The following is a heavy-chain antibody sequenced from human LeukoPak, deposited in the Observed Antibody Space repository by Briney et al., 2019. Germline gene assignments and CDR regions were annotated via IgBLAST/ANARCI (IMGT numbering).Heavy chain of an antibody. CDR1: GGSISSYY. D-gene: IGHD3-3*01. Sequence: SETLSLTCTVSGGSISSYYWSWIRQPPGKRLEWIGQIYYIGSTNYNPSLKSGGTISVDTSKIQFSLTMSSVTAADTAVYYCASRSSIWSGYHDTLSYFDSWGQGTLVTVSS. CDR2: IYYIGST. J-gene: IGHJ4*02. V-gene: IGHV4-59*01. CDR3: ASRSSIWSGYHDTLSYFDS.